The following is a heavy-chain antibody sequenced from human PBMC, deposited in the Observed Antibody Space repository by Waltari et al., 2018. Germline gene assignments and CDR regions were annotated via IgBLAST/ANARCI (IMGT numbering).Heavy chain of an antibody. CDR1: GFTFSSYS. CDR2: ISSSSSYI. J-gene: IGHJ4*02. V-gene: IGHV3-21*01. D-gene: IGHD1-1*01. Sequence: EVQLVESGGGLVKPGGSLRLSCAASGFTFSSYSMNWVRQAPGKGLEWVSSISSSSSYIYYADSVNGRFTISRDNAKNSLYLQMNSLRAEDTAVYYCARNWNQRGHDYWGQGTLVTVSS. CDR3: ARNWNQRGHDY.